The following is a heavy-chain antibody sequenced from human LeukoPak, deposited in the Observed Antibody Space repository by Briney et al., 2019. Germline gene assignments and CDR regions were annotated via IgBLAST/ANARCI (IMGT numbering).Heavy chain of an antibody. CDR3: ARLSYYDILTGYYPHFDY. Sequence: GESLKISRQGSGYSFTTDWVGWVRQMPGKGLEWMGSIYPGDSDTTYSPSFQGQVTISAGKSISTAYLQWSSLKASDTAMYYCARLSYYDILTGYYPHFDYWGQGTLVTVSS. CDR1: GYSFTTDW. V-gene: IGHV5-51*01. CDR2: IYPGDSDT. J-gene: IGHJ4*02. D-gene: IGHD3-9*01.